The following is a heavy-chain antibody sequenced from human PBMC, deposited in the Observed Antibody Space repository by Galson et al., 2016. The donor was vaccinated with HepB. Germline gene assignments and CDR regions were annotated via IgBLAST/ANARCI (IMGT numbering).Heavy chain of an antibody. D-gene: IGHD6-19*01. CDR1: GFRFGDYA. J-gene: IGHJ3*02. Sequence: SLRLSCAGSGFRFGDYAISWFRQAPGKGPEWLGFIRNAAYDGTTEYAASVKGRFNISRDDSESTAYLQMTSLTTEDTAIYYCASDSGGWYPGGSDAFDMWGRGTVVTVS. V-gene: IGHV3-49*03. CDR2: IRNAAYDGTT. CDR3: ASDSGGWYPGGSDAFDM.